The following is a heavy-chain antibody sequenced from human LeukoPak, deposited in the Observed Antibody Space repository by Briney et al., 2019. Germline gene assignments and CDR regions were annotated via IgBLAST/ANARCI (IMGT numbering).Heavy chain of an antibody. CDR1: GYIFTNYG. Sequence: VASVKVSCKASGYIFTNYGITWVRQAPGQGLEWMGWISAYNGNTNYAQKLQGRVTMTTDTSTSTAYMELRSLRSDDTAVYYCARDLRVTRGPDYWGQGTLVTVSS. J-gene: IGHJ4*02. CDR2: ISAYNGNT. CDR3: ARDLRVTRGPDY. V-gene: IGHV1-18*01.